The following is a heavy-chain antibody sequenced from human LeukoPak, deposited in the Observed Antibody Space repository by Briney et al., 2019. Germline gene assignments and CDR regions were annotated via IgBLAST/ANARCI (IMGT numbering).Heavy chain of an antibody. V-gene: IGHV3-30*01. CDR2: ISYDGSNK. CDR3: ARDYYGSGTYGENWFDP. D-gene: IGHD3-10*01. Sequence: PGGSLRLSCAASGFTFSSYAMHWVRQAPGKGLEWVAVISYDGSNKYYADSVKGRFTISRDNSKNTLYLQMNSLRAEDTAVYYCARDYYGSGTYGENWFDPWGQGTLVTVSS. CDR1: GFTFSSYA. J-gene: IGHJ5*02.